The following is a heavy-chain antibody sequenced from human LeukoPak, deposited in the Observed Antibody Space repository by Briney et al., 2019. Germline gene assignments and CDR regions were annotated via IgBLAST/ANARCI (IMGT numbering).Heavy chain of an antibody. D-gene: IGHD4-17*01. J-gene: IGHJ4*02. CDR1: GFTFSDYY. CDR2: IWYDGSNK. CDR3: AREGDYGDYFDY. V-gene: IGHV3-33*08. Sequence: GGSLRLSCAASGFTFSDYYMSWIRQAPGKGLEWVAVIWYDGSNKYYADSVKGRFTISRDNSKNTLYLQMNSLRAEDTAVYYCAREGDYGDYFDYWGQGTLVTVSS.